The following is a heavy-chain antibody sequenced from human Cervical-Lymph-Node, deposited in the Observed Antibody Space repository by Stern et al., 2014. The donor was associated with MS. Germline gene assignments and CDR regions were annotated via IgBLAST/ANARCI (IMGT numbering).Heavy chain of an antibody. V-gene: IGHV5-51*01. J-gene: IGHJ6*02. D-gene: IGHD3-10*01. CDR2: VYPGDSDT. Sequence: EVQLVESGAEVKKPGESLKISCKGSGYDYSHYWIAWVRQTPGKGLEWMGTVYPGDSDTRYGPSSKGQVIISADKSISTAYLQWSSLRATDTAIYYCATANTMYYYASRYYGMDVWGQGTTVIVSS. CDR1: GYDYSHYW. CDR3: ATANTMYYYASRYYGMDV.